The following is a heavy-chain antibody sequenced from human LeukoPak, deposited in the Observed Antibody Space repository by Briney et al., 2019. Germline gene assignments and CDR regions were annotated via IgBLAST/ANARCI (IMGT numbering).Heavy chain of an antibody. CDR1: TGSVNSGVYY. CDR2: IHSSGNS. CDR3: AKHEGSYYDKSGYTFDS. J-gene: IGHJ4*02. V-gene: IGHV4-39*01. Sequence: SETLSLTCSVSTGSVNSGVYYWGWVRQPPGKGLEWIGSIHSSGNSYCNPSLKSRVTLSVDTSKNQFSLKLSSVTAADRAVYYCAKHEGSYYDKSGYTFDSWGLGTLVTVSS. D-gene: IGHD3-22*01.